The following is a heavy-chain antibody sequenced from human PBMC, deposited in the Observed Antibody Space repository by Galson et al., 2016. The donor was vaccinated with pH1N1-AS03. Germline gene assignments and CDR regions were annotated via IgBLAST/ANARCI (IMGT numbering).Heavy chain of an antibody. CDR2: IYYNGAT. Sequence: SETLSLTCTVSGDSVSGGSHYWNWVRQPPGKGLEWIAYIYYNGATKYNPSLQSRVTISVDSSKNQFALKLTSVTAADTAVYFCARSKGITLVGDGAFDIWGRGTMVTVSS. J-gene: IGHJ3*02. V-gene: IGHV4-61*01. CDR3: ARSKGITLVGDGAFDI. D-gene: IGHD3-16*01. CDR1: GDSVSGGSHY.